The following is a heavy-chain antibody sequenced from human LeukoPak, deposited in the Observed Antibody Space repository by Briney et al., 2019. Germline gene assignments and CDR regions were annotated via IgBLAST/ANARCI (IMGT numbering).Heavy chain of an antibody. J-gene: IGHJ5*02. D-gene: IGHD2-2*01. V-gene: IGHV4-59*01. CDR2: VSNSGST. Sequence: SETLSLTCTVSGGSINTYYWSWIRQPPGKGLEWLGHVSNSGSTNSNPSLKSRITISIDTSKNQFSLRLSSVTAADTAVYYCAMAGGYCSGTSCYGSNWFGPLGQGTRVTVSS. CDR1: GGSINTYY. CDR3: AMAGGYCSGTSCYGSNWFGP.